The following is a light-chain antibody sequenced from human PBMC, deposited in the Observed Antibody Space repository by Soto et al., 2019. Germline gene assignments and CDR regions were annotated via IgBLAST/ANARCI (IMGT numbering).Light chain of an antibody. CDR2: GAS. Sequence: VMTQSPLSLPVTPGEAASISCRSSQSLLHKNGNNYFNWYQQKPGQASRLLIHGASIRATGIPARFSASASGTEYTLTISGLQSEDFAVYYCQQYNKWPLTFGGGTKVDIK. V-gene: IGKV3-15*01. J-gene: IGKJ4*01. CDR3: QQYNKWPLT. CDR1: QSLLHKNGNNY.